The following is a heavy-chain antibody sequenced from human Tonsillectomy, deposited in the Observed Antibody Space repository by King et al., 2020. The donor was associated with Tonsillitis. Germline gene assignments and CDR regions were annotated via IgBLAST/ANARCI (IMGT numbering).Heavy chain of an antibody. D-gene: IGHD3-10*01. CDR2: IRSKAYGGTT. J-gene: IGHJ5*02. V-gene: IGHV3-49*03. CDR3: TRWRLVRGVIGNWFDP. CDR1: GFTFGDYA. Sequence: VQLVESGGGLVQPGRSLRLSCTASGFTFGDYAMTWFRQAPGKGLEWVGFIRSKAYGGTTEYAASVKGRFTISRDDSESIAYLQMNSLKTEDTAVYYCTRWRLVRGVIGNWFDPWGQGTLVTVSS.